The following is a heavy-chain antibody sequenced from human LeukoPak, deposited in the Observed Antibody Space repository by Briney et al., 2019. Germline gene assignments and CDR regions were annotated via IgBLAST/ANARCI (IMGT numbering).Heavy chain of an antibody. J-gene: IGHJ5*02. D-gene: IGHD3-9*01. V-gene: IGHV3-23*01. Sequence: PGGSLRLSCAASGFIFSDYDMNWVRQAPGQGLEWVALFSSVGSYKYYADSVKGRFTISRDNSKNTLYLQMNSLRAEDTAVYYCAKVVLTGYSSDHWGQGTLVTVSS. CDR1: GFIFSDYD. CDR3: AKVVLTGYSSDH. CDR2: FSSVGSYK.